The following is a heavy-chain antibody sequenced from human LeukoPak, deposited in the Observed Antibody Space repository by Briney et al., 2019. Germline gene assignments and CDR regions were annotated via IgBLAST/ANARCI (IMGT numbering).Heavy chain of an antibody. J-gene: IGHJ4*02. CDR3: ARTMADTVAVDY. Sequence: SQTLSLTCAISGDSVSNNSGAWNWIRQSPSRGLEWLGRTYYRSKWYNDYAVSVKSRITINPDTSKNQFSLQLNSVSPEDTAVHYCARTMADTVAVDYWGQGTLVTVSS. D-gene: IGHD4-11*01. CDR2: TYYRSKWYN. V-gene: IGHV6-1*01. CDR1: GDSVSNNSGA.